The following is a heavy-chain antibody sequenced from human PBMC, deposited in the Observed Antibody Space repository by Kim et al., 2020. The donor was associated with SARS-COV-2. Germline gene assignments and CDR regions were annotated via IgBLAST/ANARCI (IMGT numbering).Heavy chain of an antibody. V-gene: IGHV3-9*01. J-gene: IGHJ2*01. D-gene: IGHD6-13*01. Sequence: GGSLRLSCAASGFTFDDYAMHWVRQAPGKGLEWVSGISWNSGSIGYADSVKGRFTISRDNAKNSLYLQMNSLRAEDTALYYCAKAGAAAGIRGTYWVDWYFDLWGRGTLVTVSS. CDR1: GFTFDDYA. CDR3: AKAGAAAGIRGTYWVDWYFDL. CDR2: ISWNSGSI.